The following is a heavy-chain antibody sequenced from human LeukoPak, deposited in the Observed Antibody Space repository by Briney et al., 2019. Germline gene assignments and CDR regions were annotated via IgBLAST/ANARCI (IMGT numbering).Heavy chain of an antibody. Sequence: PSETLSLTCSVSSASISSYYWGWIRQSPRKGLEWIGYIQKTGGTNYNPSLKSRVSISKDTSKNHFSLQVRSVTAADTAVYYCVKHGSGWSFDYWGQGTLVTVSS. J-gene: IGHJ4*02. V-gene: IGHV4-59*01. D-gene: IGHD6-19*01. CDR1: SASISSYY. CDR2: IQKTGGT. CDR3: VKHGSGWSFDY.